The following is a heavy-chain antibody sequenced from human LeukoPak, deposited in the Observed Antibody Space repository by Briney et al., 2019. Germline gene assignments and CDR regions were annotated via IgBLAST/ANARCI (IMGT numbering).Heavy chain of an antibody. CDR3: ARIHTAMVTGAFDI. CDR1: GYTFTAYY. CDR2: IIPILGIA. Sequence: ASVKVSCKASGYTFTAYYMHWVRQAPGQGLEWMGRIIPILGIANYAQKFQGRVTITADKSTSTAYMELSSLRSEDTAVYYCARIHTAMVTGAFDIWGQGTMVTVSS. J-gene: IGHJ3*02. V-gene: IGHV1-69*02. D-gene: IGHD5-18*01.